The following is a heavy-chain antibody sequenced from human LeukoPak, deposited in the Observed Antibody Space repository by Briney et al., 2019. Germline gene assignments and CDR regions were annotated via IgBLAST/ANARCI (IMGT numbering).Heavy chain of an antibody. CDR3: ARDSTRRDGYNYRDYYYGMDV. D-gene: IGHD5-24*01. J-gene: IGHJ6*02. V-gene: IGHV3-30*07. Sequence: SVKGRFTISRDNSKNTLYLQMNSLRAEDTAVYYCARDSTRRDGYNYRDYYYGMDVWGQGTTVTVSS.